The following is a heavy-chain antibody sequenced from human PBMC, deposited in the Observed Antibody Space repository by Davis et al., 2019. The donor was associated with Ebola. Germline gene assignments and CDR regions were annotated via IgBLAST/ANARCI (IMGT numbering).Heavy chain of an antibody. CDR3: ARDYGDYYYGMDV. CDR2: ISYDGSNK. D-gene: IGHD4-17*01. J-gene: IGHJ6*02. V-gene: IGHV3-30*14. CDR1: GFTFSSYA. Sequence: GGSLRLSCAASGFTFSSYAMHWVRQAPGKGLEWVAVISYDGSNKYYADSVKSRFTISRHNSKNTLYLQMNSLRAEDTAVYYCARDYGDYYYGMDVWGQGTTVTVSS.